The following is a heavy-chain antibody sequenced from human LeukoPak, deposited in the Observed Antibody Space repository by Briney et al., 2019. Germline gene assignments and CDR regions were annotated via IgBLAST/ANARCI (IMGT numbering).Heavy chain of an antibody. Sequence: GGSPRLSCAAAGFTFSSYWMNWVRQAPGKGLEWVANIKQDGSEKYYVDSLKGRFTISRDNAKNSLYLRMNSLRAEDTAVYYCARDFPSYGMDVWGQGTTVTVSS. J-gene: IGHJ6*02. CDR2: IKQDGSEK. V-gene: IGHV3-7*05. CDR1: GFTFSSYW. CDR3: ARDFPSYGMDV.